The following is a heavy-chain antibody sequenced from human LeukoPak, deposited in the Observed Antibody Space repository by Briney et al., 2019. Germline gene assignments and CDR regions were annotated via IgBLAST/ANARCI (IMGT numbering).Heavy chain of an antibody. CDR2: IYPGNSDT. J-gene: IGHJ6*02. CDR1: GYNFITYW. Sequence: WESLKISCKGSGYNFITYWIGWVRQMPGKGLEWMGIIYPGNSDTRYSPSFQVQVTFSADKSISTAYLQWSSLKASDTAMYYCARHRVDINSPRGMDVWGQGTTVTVSS. V-gene: IGHV5-51*01. D-gene: IGHD1-1*01. CDR3: ARHRVDINSPRGMDV.